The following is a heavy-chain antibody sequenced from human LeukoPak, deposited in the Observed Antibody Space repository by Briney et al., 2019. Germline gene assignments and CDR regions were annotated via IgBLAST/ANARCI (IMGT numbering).Heavy chain of an antibody. V-gene: IGHV4-59*01. J-gene: IGHJ4*02. CDR2: IYYSGST. CDR1: GGSISSYY. CDR3: ARVSVLRYFDRSPYFDY. Sequence: KASETLSLTCTVSGGSISSYYWSWIRQPPGKGLEWIGYIYYSGSTNYNPSLKSRVTISVDTSKNQFSLKLSSVTAADTAVYYCARVSVLRYFDRSPYFDYWGQGTLVTVSS. D-gene: IGHD3-9*01.